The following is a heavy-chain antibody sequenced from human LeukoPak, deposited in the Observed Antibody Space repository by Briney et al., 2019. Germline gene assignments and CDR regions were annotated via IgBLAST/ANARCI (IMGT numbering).Heavy chain of an antibody. V-gene: IGHV4-39*01. Sequence: SETLSLTCTVSGGSISSSTDYWGWIRQPPGKGLEWIGTIYYRGSTFYNPSLKSRVTISVDTSKNQFSLKLSSVTAADTAVYYCARHDVIQLWSLWGQGTLVTVSS. CDR3: ARHDVIQLWSL. CDR1: GGSISSSTDY. D-gene: IGHD5-18*01. J-gene: IGHJ4*02. CDR2: IYYRGST.